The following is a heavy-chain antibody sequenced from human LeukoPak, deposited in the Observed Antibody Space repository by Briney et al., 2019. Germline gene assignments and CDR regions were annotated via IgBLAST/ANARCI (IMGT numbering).Heavy chain of an antibody. V-gene: IGHV5-51*01. Sequence: GESLQISCHGSGYTFSKYWIGWGRQVPGKGLEGMGIIYPPDSDTKYSPSFRGQVTMSVDESTDTAYLQWNSLKASDTAMYYCARPGVGAIYYFDSWGQGTLVTVSS. D-gene: IGHD1-26*01. CDR1: GYTFSKYW. CDR3: ARPGVGAIYYFDS. J-gene: IGHJ4*02. CDR2: IYPPDSDT.